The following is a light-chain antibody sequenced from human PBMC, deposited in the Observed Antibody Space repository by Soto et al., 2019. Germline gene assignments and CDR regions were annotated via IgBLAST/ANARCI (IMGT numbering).Light chain of an antibody. CDR1: SSDVGGYNY. CDR3: SSYTITSTYV. Sequence: QSALTQPASVSGSPGQSITISCTGTSSDVGGYNYVSWYQQHPGKAPKLMIYEVSDRPSGVSNRFSGSKSGNTASLTISGLQAEDEADCYCSSYTITSTYVFGTGTKVTVL. V-gene: IGLV2-14*01. J-gene: IGLJ1*01. CDR2: EVS.